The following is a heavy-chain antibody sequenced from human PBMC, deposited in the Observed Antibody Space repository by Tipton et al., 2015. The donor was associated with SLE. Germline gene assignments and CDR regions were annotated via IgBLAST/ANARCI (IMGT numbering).Heavy chain of an antibody. V-gene: IGHV4-61*09. J-gene: IGHJ5*02. CDR3: ARVASYDGSGYYLDWFDP. CDR2: IYTSGST. D-gene: IGHD3-22*01. CDR1: GGSISSGSYY. Sequence: TLSLTCTVSGGSISSGSYYWSWIRQPAGKGLEWIGYIYTSGSTNYNPSLKSRVTISVDTSKNQFSLKLSSVTAADTAVYYCARVASYDGSGYYLDWFDPWGQGTLVTVSS.